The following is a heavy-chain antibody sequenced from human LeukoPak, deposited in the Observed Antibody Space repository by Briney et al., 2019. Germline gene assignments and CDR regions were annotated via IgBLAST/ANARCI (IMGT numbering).Heavy chain of an antibody. CDR3: ARDHSGNWFDP. Sequence: GASVKVSCKASGYTFTSYDISWVRQAPGQGLEWMGWISTYNGNTNYAQKLQGRVTMNTDTITTTAYMELRSLRSDDTAVYYCARDHSGNWFDPWGQGTLVTVSS. CDR1: GYTFTSYD. CDR2: ISTYNGNT. D-gene: IGHD1-26*01. J-gene: IGHJ5*02. V-gene: IGHV1-18*01.